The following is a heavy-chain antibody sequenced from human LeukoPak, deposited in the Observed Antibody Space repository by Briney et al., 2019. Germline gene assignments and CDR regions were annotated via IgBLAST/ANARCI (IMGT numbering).Heavy chain of an antibody. Sequence: GGSLRLSCAASGLTFSDYYMSWIRQAPGKGLEWVSYISSSGSTIYYADSVKGRFTISRDNAKNSLYLQMNSLRAEDTAVYYCARDLYSSSWYGDYWGQGTLVTVSS. D-gene: IGHD6-13*01. V-gene: IGHV3-11*01. J-gene: IGHJ4*02. CDR2: ISSSGSTI. CDR1: GLTFSDYY. CDR3: ARDLYSSSWYGDY.